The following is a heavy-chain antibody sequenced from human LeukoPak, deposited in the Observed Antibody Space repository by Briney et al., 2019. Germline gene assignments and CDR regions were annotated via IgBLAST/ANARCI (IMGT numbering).Heavy chain of an antibody. Sequence: GGSLRLSCAASGFTFDDYAMHWVRQAPGKGLEWVSGISWNSGSIGYADSVKGRFTISRDNSKNTLYLQMNSLRAEDTAVYYCAKNSGYYYIGDYWGQGTLVTVSS. CDR3: AKNSGYYYIGDY. CDR2: ISWNSGSI. J-gene: IGHJ4*02. V-gene: IGHV3-9*01. D-gene: IGHD3-22*01. CDR1: GFTFDDYA.